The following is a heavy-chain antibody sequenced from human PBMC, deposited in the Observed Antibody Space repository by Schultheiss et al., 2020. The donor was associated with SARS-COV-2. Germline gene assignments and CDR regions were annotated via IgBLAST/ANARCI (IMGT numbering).Heavy chain of an antibody. J-gene: IGHJ6*02. CDR2: ISASGGST. V-gene: IGHV3-23*01. CDR3: AKSLNGDSSGYSRYPQYYYYYGMDV. D-gene: IGHD3-22*01. Sequence: GGSLRLSCAASGFTFGSYAMSWVRQAPGMGLDWVSAISASGGSTYYADSVKGRFTISRDNSKNTLYLQMNSLRAEDTAVYSCAKSLNGDSSGYSRYPQYYYYYGMDVWGQGTTVTVSS. CDR1: GFTFGSYA.